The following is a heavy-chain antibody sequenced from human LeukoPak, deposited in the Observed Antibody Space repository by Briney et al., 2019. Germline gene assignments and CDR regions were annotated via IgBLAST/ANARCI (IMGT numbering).Heavy chain of an antibody. CDR3: AGGYSGYAQDY. Sequence: PSQTLSLTCAVSGCSISSGGYSWIWIPQPPGKGLEWIGYIYHSGSTYYNPSLKRRVTLSVHRSKNQFSLKLSSVTAADTAVYYCAGGYSGYAQDYWGQGTLVTVSS. J-gene: IGHJ4*02. V-gene: IGHV4-30-2*01. D-gene: IGHD5-12*01. CDR2: IYHSGST. CDR1: GCSISSGGYS.